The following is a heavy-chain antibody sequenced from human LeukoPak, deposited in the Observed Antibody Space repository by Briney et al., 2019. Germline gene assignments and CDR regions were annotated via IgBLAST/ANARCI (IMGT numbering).Heavy chain of an antibody. CDR2: IIPIFGTA. V-gene: IGHV1-69*05. CDR3: ARLHEFYVFDI. J-gene: IGHJ3*02. D-gene: IGHD5/OR15-5a*01. CDR1: GGTFSSYA. Sequence: SVKVSCKASGGTFSSYAISWVRQAPGQGLEWMGGIIPIFGTANFAQKFQGRVTITTNESTTTAYMELSSLRSEDTAVYYCARLHEFYVFDIWGQGTMVTVSS.